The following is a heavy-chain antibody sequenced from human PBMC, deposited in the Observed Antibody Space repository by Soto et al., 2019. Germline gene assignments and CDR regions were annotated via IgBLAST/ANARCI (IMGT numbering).Heavy chain of an antibody. Sequence: GGSLRLSCAASGFTFSSYGMHWVRQAPGKGLEWVAVISYDGSNKYYADSVKGRFTISRDNSKNTLYLQMNSLRAEDTAVYYCAKERPSKAALYPWGQGTLVTVSS. J-gene: IGHJ5*02. CDR2: ISYDGSNK. V-gene: IGHV3-30*18. CDR1: GFTFSSYG. D-gene: IGHD6-6*01. CDR3: AKERPSKAALYP.